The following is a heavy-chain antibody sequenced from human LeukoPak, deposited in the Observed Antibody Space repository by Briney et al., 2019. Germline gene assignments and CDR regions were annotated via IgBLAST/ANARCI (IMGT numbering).Heavy chain of an antibody. CDR2: IYPGDSDT. Sequence: GEPLKISCKGSGYSFTSYWIGWVRQMPGKGLEWMGIIYPGDSDTRYSPPFQGQVTISADKSISTAYLQWSSLKASDTAMYYCARLRYSYGYPLNYWGQGTLVTVSS. J-gene: IGHJ4*02. D-gene: IGHD5-18*01. V-gene: IGHV5-51*01. CDR1: GYSFTSYW. CDR3: ARLRYSYGYPLNY.